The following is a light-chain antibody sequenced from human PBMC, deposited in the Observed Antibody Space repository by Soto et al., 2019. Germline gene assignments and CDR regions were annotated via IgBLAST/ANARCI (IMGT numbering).Light chain of an antibody. CDR2: GAS. J-gene: IGKJ2*01. CDR3: QQYNNWPYT. V-gene: IGKV3-15*01. CDR1: QSVSSN. Sequence: EKVMTQSLATLSVSPGDRATLSCRASQSVSSNLAWYQQKPGQAPRLLIYGASTRATGIPARFSGSGSGTEFTLTISSLQSEDFAVYYCQQYNNWPYTFGQGTKLEIK.